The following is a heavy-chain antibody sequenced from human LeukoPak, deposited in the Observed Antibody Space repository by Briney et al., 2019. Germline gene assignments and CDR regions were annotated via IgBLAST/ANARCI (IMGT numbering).Heavy chain of an antibody. CDR1: GFTFTSSA. Sequence: ASVKVSCKASGFTFTSSAMQWVRQARGQRLEWIGWIVVGSGNTNYAQEFQERVTITRDMSTSTAYMELSSLRSEDTAVYYCAAEDNTMVRGVKTRPVYYYGMDVWGQGTTVTVSS. D-gene: IGHD3-10*01. J-gene: IGHJ6*02. CDR3: AAEDNTMVRGVKTRPVYYYGMDV. CDR2: IVVGSGNT. V-gene: IGHV1-58*02.